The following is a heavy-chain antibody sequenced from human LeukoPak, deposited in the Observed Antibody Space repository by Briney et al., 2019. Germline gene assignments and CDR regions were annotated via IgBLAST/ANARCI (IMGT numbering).Heavy chain of an antibody. D-gene: IGHD3-22*01. V-gene: IGHV3-43*02. CDR1: GFTFDDYA. Sequence: GGSLRLSCAASGFTFDDYAMHWVRQAPGKGLEWVSLISGDGTSTYYADSVKGRFTISSDNSKNSLYLQMTSLRTVDTALYFCAKDMGSSGYYLAFDIWGHGTMVTVSS. J-gene: IGHJ3*02. CDR2: ISGDGTST. CDR3: AKDMGSSGYYLAFDI.